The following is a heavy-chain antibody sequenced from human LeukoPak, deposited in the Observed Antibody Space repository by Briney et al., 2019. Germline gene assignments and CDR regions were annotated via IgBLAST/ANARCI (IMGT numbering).Heavy chain of an antibody. Sequence: PGGSLRLSCAASGFTFSSDWMSWARQAPGKGLEWVANIKQDGSEKYYVDSVKGRFTISRYNAKNSLYLQMNSLRAEDTAVYYCASQEIVDTAKVYYYYMDVWGKGTTVTVSS. CDR1: GFTFSSDW. V-gene: IGHV3-7*01. CDR3: ASQEIVDTAKVYYYYMDV. J-gene: IGHJ6*03. CDR2: IKQDGSEK. D-gene: IGHD5-18*01.